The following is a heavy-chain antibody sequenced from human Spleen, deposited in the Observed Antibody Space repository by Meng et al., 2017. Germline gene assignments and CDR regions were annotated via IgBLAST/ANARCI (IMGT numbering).Heavy chain of an antibody. V-gene: IGHV5-51*01. CDR3: ARLSEGPLVPFDY. Sequence: GGSLRLSCQGSGYSFTTDWIGWVRQMPGKGLEYMGITHPDNSDTRYSPSFRGQVTMSADKSISTAYLQWSSLKASDNAVYYCARLSEGPLVPFDYWGQGTLVTVSS. CDR1: GYSFTTDW. D-gene: IGHD1-26*01. CDR2: THPDNSDT. J-gene: IGHJ4*02.